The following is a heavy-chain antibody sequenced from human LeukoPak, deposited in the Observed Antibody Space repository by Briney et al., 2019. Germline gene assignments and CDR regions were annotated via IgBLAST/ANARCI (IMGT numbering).Heavy chain of an antibody. CDR1: GFTFSSYS. V-gene: IGHV3-48*01. Sequence: PGGSLRLSCAASGFTFSSYSMNWVRQAPGKGLEWVSYISSSSSTIYYADSVKGRFTISRDNAKNSLYLQMNSLGGEDTAVYYCARDGTMIVVVPSHMDVWGQGTTVTVSS. CDR2: ISSSSSTI. CDR3: ARDGTMIVVVPSHMDV. J-gene: IGHJ6*02. D-gene: IGHD3-22*01.